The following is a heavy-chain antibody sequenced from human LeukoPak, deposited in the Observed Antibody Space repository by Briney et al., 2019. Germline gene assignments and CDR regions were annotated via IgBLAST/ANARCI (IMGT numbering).Heavy chain of an antibody. CDR2: IRSKAYGGTT. Sequence: GGSLRLSCTASGFTFGDYAMSWVRRAPGKGLEWVGFIRSKAYGGTTEYAASVKGRFTISRDDSKSIAYLQMNSLKTEDTAVYYCTRPAAAYGSGSYYNVVPYWGQGTLVTVSS. V-gene: IGHV3-49*04. CDR3: TRPAAAYGSGSYYNVVPY. J-gene: IGHJ4*02. D-gene: IGHD3-10*01. CDR1: GFTFGDYA.